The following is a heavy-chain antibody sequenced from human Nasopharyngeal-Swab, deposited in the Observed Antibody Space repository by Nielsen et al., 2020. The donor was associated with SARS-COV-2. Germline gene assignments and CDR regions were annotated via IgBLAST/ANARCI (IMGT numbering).Heavy chain of an antibody. CDR2: ISYDGSNK. V-gene: IGHV3-30-3*01. Sequence: GESLKISCAASGFTFSSYAMHWVRQAPGKGLEWVAVISYDGSNKYYADSVKGRFTISRDNSKNTLYLQMNSLRAEDTAVYYCASVSLNYYDSRLIAFDIWGQGTMVTVSS. J-gene: IGHJ3*02. D-gene: IGHD3-22*01. CDR3: ASVSLNYYDSRLIAFDI. CDR1: GFTFSSYA.